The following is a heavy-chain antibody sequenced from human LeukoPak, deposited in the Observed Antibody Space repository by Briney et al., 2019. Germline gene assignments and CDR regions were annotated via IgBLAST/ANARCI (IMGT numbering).Heavy chain of an antibody. J-gene: IGHJ6*02. D-gene: IGHD3-10*01. CDR3: ARVMVREARNYYYYYGMDV. V-gene: IGHV1-8*01. CDR1: GYTFTSYD. Sequence: ASVKVSCKASGYTFTSYDINWVRQATGQGLEWTGWMNPNSGNTGYAQKFQGRVTMTRNTSISTAYMELSSLRSEDTAVYYCARVMVREARNYYYYYGMDVWGQGTTVTVSS. CDR2: MNPNSGNT.